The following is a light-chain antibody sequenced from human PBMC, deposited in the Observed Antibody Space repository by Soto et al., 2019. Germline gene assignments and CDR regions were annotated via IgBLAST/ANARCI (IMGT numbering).Light chain of an antibody. CDR3: QQYDKWPRT. CDR1: QSVSSN. V-gene: IGKV3-15*01. CDR2: GAS. J-gene: IGKJ1*01. Sequence: EIVLTQSPGTLSLSPGERATLSCRASQSVSSNLLAWYQQKPGQAPRLLIYGASTRATGIPARFSGSGSGTEFTLTISNLQSEDFAVYHCQQYDKWPRTFGQGTKVDIK.